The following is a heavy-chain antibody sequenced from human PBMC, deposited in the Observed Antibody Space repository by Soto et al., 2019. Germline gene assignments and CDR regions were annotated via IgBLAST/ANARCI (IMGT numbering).Heavy chain of an antibody. CDR3: ARDAVGATGRGMDV. J-gene: IGHJ6*02. CDR1: GFTFSSYA. V-gene: IGHV3-30-3*01. Sequence: RSLRLSCAASGFTFSSYAMHWVRQAPGKGLEWVAVISYDGSNKYYADSVKGRFTISRNNSKNTLYLQMNSLRAEDTAVYYCARDAVGATGRGMDVWGQGTTVTVSS. CDR2: ISYDGSNK. D-gene: IGHD1-26*01.